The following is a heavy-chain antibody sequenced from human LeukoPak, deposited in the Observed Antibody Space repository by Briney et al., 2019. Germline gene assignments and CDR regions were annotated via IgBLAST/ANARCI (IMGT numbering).Heavy chain of an antibody. CDR2: ISGYNGNT. D-gene: IGHD5-12*01. CDR1: GYTFTSYG. Sequence: ASVKVSCKASGYTFTSYGINWVRQAPGQGREWMGWISGYNGNTNFAQKFQGRVTMTTDTSTSIAYMELRSLRSDDTAVYYCARDYDQRWFDPWGQGTLVTVSS. CDR3: ARDYDQRWFDP. V-gene: IGHV1-18*01. J-gene: IGHJ5*02.